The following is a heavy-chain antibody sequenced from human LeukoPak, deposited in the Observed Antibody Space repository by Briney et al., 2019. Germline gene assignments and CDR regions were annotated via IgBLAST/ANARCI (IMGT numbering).Heavy chain of an antibody. CDR1: GYTFTSYA. J-gene: IGHJ4*02. V-gene: IGHV1-3*01. D-gene: IGHD3-10*01. Sequence: EASVKVSCKASGYTFTSYAIHWVRQAPGQRLEWMGWINAGNGNTKYSQKFQGRVTITRDTSASTAYMELSSLRSEDTAVYYCARDPITMVRGVRFDYWGQGTLVTVSP. CDR3: ARDPITMVRGVRFDY. CDR2: INAGNGNT.